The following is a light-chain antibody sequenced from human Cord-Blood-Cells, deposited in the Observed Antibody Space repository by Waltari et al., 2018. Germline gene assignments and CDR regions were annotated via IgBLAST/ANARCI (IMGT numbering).Light chain of an antibody. CDR2: RNN. J-gene: IGLJ2*01. V-gene: IGLV1-47*01. CDR1: SSNIGSNY. CDR3: AAWDDSLSGVV. Sequence: QSVLTQPPSASGTPGQRVTISCSGSSSNIGSNYVYWYQQRPGTAPKLLISRNNQRPSGGPDRLSGSKSGTSASLAISGLRSEDEADYYCAAWDDSLSGVVFGGGTKLTVL.